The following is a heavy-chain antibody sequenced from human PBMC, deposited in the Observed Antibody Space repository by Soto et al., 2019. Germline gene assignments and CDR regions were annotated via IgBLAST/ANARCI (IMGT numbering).Heavy chain of an antibody. CDR2: TSYDGSNN. CDR3: ARWGTTGGLDV. Sequence: QVHLVESGGGVVQPGTSLRLSCVASGFTFRSYVIHCVHQAPGKGLEWVALTSYDGSNNFYGDSVKGRFTISRHNSRNTVELQMDSLRFEDTALYYCARWGTTGGLDVWGQGTLVSVTS. V-gene: IGHV3-33*05. CDR1: GFTFRSYV. D-gene: IGHD3-16*01. J-gene: IGHJ4*02.